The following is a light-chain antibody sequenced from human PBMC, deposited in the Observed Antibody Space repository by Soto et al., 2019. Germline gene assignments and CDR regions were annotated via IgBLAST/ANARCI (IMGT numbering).Light chain of an antibody. J-gene: IGKJ4*01. CDR3: QRYHSAPLT. V-gene: IGKV1-27*01. CDR2: AAS. Sequence: DIQMTQSPSSLSASVGDRVTITCRASQDISNYLAWYQQKPGRVPKVLIYAASTVQSWVPSRFSGSVSGTDFILTISSLQPEDVATYYCQRYHSAPLTFGGGTKVEIK. CDR1: QDISNY.